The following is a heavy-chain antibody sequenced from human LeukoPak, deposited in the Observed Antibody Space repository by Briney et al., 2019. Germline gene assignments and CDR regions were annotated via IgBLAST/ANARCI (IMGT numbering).Heavy chain of an antibody. CDR2: IKEDGGEK. CDR3: ARDKFSSSRGISPFDY. D-gene: IGHD6-13*01. J-gene: IGHJ4*02. Sequence: PGGSLRLSCAASGFIFTKYWMSWVRQAPGKGLEWVANIKEDGGEKYYVDSVKGRFTISRDNAKNSLCLQMNSLRVEDTAVYYCARDKFSSSRGISPFDYWGQGTLVTVSS. V-gene: IGHV3-7*01. CDR1: GFIFTKYW.